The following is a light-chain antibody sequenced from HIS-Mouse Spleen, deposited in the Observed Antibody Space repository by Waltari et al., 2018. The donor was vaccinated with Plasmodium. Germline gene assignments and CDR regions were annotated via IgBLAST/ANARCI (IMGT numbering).Light chain of an antibody. V-gene: IGKV3-20*01. CDR3: QQYGSSPWT. J-gene: IGKJ1*01. CDR2: GAS. CDR1: QSVISSY. Sequence: EIVLTQSPGTLSLSPGERATLSCRASQSVISSYLAWYQQKPGHAPRLLSYGASSRATGSPARFSGSVSGTNFTLTISRLEPEDCAVYYCQQYGSSPWTFGQGTKVEIK.